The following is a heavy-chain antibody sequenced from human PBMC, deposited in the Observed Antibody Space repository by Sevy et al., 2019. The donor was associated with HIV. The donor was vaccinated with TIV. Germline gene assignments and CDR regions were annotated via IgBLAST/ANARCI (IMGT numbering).Heavy chain of an antibody. CDR1: GYTFTSYG. CDR2: ISAYNGNT. D-gene: IGHD3-3*01. J-gene: IGHJ3*02. Sequence: ASVKVSCMASGYTFTSYGISWVRQAPGQGLEWMGWISAYNGNTNYAQKLQGRVTLTTDTSTSTAYMELRSLRSDDTAVYYCARGYYDFWSGYYRRDAFDIWGQGTMVTVSS. CDR3: ARGYYDFWSGYYRRDAFDI. V-gene: IGHV1-18*01.